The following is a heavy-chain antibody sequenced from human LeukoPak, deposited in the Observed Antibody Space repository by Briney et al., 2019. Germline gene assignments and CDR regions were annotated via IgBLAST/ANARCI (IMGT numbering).Heavy chain of an antibody. CDR3: ARDFGITGTDAFDY. Sequence: PGGSLRLSCAASGFTFSSYAMHWVRQAPGKGLEWVAVISYDGSNKYYADSVKGRFTISRDNSKNTLYLQMDSLRAEDTAVYYCARDFGITGTDAFDYWGQGTLVTVSS. J-gene: IGHJ4*02. CDR2: ISYDGSNK. V-gene: IGHV3-30*04. D-gene: IGHD1-20*01. CDR1: GFTFSSYA.